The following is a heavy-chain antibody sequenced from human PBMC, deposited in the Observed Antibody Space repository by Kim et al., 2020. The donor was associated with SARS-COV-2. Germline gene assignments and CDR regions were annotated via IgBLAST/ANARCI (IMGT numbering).Heavy chain of an antibody. CDR3: AKDRLIRIAVAANDAFDI. CDR1: GFTFGDYA. Sequence: GGSLRLSCAASGFTFGDYAMHWVRQAPGKGLEWVSGISWNSGSIGYADSVKGRFTISRDNAKNSLYLQMNSLRAEDTALYYCAKDRLIRIAVAANDAFDIWGQGTMVTVSS. V-gene: IGHV3-9*01. CDR2: ISWNSGSI. J-gene: IGHJ3*02. D-gene: IGHD6-19*01.